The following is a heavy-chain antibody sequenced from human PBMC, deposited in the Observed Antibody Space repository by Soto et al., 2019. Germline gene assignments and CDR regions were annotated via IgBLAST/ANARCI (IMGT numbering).Heavy chain of an antibody. D-gene: IGHD6-13*01. V-gene: IGHV1-69*13. Sequence: SVNVSCKSSGGTFSSYSISWVRQAPGQGLEWMGGIIPIFGTANYAQKFQGRVTITADESTSTAYMELSSLRSEDTAVYYCASIYSSSWYDDYWGQGTLVTVSS. CDR3: ASIYSSSWYDDY. CDR2: IIPIFGTA. CDR1: GGTFSSYS. J-gene: IGHJ4*02.